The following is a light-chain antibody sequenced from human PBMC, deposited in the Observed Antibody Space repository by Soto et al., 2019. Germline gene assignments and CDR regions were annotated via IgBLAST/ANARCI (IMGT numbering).Light chain of an antibody. CDR3: NSYTTSSTYV. V-gene: IGLV2-14*01. Sequence: QSVLTQPASVSGSPGQSITISCTGTSTDVGGYNYVSWYQHRPGEAPKLMIFEVTMRPSGVSNRFSGSKSGNTASLTISGLQAEDEADYFCNSYTTSSTYVFGSGTNVTAL. CDR2: EVT. CDR1: STDVGGYNY. J-gene: IGLJ1*01.